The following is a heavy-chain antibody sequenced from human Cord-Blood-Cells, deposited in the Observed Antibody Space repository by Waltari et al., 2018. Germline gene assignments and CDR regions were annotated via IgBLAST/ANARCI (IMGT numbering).Heavy chain of an antibody. CDR3: AGDAAGKIAAAAIGEYAVDN. J-gene: IGHJ3*02. CDR2: IVPVIGTA. V-gene: IGHV1-69*01. CDR1: GGTFSSYS. D-gene: IGHD6-13*01. Sequence: QVQLVKSGVEVKKLGSSLRFSCKASGGTFSSYSSSGVGHGAGEGLEWMGGIVPVIGTANNAQKFQGMATITADESTNRAYMALSSLRSDDTDVNYGAGDAAGKIAAAAIGEYAVDNWGQGPMVTVSS.